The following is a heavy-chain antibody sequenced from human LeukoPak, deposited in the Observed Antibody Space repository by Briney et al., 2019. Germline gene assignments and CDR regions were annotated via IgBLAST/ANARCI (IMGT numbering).Heavy chain of an antibody. CDR2: IYTSGST. CDR1: GGSISNYY. V-gene: IGHV4-4*07. Sequence: PSATLSLTCTVSGGSISNYYGSWSRQPGGKGLEWIRRIYTSGSTNYNPSLKSRVTMSVATSKNPFSMKLSSVTAADTAVYYCARTIRIAVAGTTRGRAFDVWGQGTMVTVSS. CDR3: ARTIRIAVAGTTRGRAFDV. D-gene: IGHD6-19*01. J-gene: IGHJ3*01.